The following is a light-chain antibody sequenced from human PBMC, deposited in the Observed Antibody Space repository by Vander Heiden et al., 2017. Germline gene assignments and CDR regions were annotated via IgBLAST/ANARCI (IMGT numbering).Light chain of an antibody. CDR1: QTIFNY. J-gene: IGKJ5*01. V-gene: IGKV1-39*01. CDR2: AAS. CDR3: QQSYNTPIT. Sequence: DIQLTQSPSSLSASVGDGVTITCRASQTIFNYVNWYQQKPGKAPKLLIYAASSLESVVPSRFSGSGSGTDFTLTISSLQPEDFATYSCQQSYNTPITFGQGTRLEIK.